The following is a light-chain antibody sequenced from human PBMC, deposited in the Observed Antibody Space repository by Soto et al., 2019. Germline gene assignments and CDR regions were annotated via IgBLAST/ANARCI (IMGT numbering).Light chain of an antibody. V-gene: IGLV1-44*01. CDR2: TNN. J-gene: IGLJ3*02. Sequence: QAVVTQPPSASGTPGQRVTISCSGSYSNIGSNTVNWYQQFPGAAPKLLISTNNQRPSGVPDRFSGSKSGTSASLTITGLQSDDEAVYYCAAWDDSLNGRGVFGGGTKLTVL. CDR3: AAWDDSLNGRGV. CDR1: YSNIGSNT.